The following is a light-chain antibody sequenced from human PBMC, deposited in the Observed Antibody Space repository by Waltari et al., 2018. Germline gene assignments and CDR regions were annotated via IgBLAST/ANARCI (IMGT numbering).Light chain of an antibody. Sequence: DLQMTQSPSSLSASVGDRVTITCQASQDIRKNLNWFQQKPGKAPQVLIFDASNSQAAVPSRFSGSGSGTDFAFTISSLQPEDIGTYFCQQYATLPLTFGGGTRVEIK. V-gene: IGKV1-33*01. CDR2: DAS. CDR3: QQYATLPLT. J-gene: IGKJ4*01. CDR1: QDIRKN.